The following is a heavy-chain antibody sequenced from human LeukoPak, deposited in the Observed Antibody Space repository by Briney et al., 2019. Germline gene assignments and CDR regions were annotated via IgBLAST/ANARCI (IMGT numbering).Heavy chain of an antibody. CDR3: AKAGCSGGSCYQRWYFDL. V-gene: IGHV4-4*07. D-gene: IGHD2-15*01. CDR1: SGSISSYY. Sequence: ASHTLSPTRPVASGSISSYYSSWTRQPAGNGLECIRLIYTSGSTNYNPSLKSRVTMSVDTSKSQFSLKLSSVTAADTAVYYCAKAGCSGGSCYQRWYFDLWGRGTLVTVSS. CDR2: IYTSGST. J-gene: IGHJ2*01.